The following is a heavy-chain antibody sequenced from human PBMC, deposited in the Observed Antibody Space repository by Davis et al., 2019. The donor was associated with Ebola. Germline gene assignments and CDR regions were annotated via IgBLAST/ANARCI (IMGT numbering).Heavy chain of an antibody. CDR3: ARVRALHYFDY. CDR1: GYTFTSYG. CDR2: INAGNGNT. J-gene: IGHJ4*02. V-gene: IGHV1-18*01. Sequence: ASVKVSCKASGYTFTSYGISWVRQAPGQGLEWMGWINAGNGNTKYSQKFQGRVTMTRDTSTSTVYMELSSLRSEDTAVYYCARVRALHYFDYWGQGTLVTVSS.